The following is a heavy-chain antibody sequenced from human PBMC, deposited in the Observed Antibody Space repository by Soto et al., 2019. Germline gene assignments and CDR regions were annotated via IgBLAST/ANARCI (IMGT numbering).Heavy chain of an antibody. D-gene: IGHD4-17*01. CDR2: ISYDGSKK. J-gene: IGHJ6*02. CDR3: ARVPGDYLYYYYYGMDV. CDR1: GFTFSSYA. Sequence: LRLSCAASGFTFSSYAMNWVRQAPGKGLEWVAIISYDGSKKYYADSVKGRFTISRDSSKNTLYLQMNSLRAEDTAVYYCARVPGDYLYYYYYGMDVWGQGTTVTVSS. V-gene: IGHV3-30-3*01.